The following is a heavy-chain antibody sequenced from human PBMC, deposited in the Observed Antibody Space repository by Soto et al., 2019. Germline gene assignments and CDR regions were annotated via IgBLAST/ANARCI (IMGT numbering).Heavy chain of an antibody. CDR3: ARDYLAIPHRVIDY. CDR2: INSDGSST. J-gene: IGHJ4*02. CDR1: GFTFSNNL. D-gene: IGHD2-2*02. Sequence: GGFLRLSCAASGFTFSNNLMHWVRQAPGKGPVWVSRINSDGSSTYYADSVKGRFTISRDNSKNTLYLQMNSLRAEDTAVYYCARDYLAIPHRVIDYWGQGTLVTVSS. V-gene: IGHV3-74*01.